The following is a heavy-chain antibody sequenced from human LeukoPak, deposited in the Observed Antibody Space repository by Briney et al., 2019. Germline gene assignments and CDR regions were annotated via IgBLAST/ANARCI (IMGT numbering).Heavy chain of an antibody. CDR3: ARYSSSSGWFDP. J-gene: IGHJ5*02. CDR2: IYYSGST. V-gene: IGHV4-39*01. Sequence: PSETLSLTCSVSGGSISSSSYYWAWIRQPPGKGLEWIATIYYSGSTYYNPSLKSRVTISGDTSKNQFSLKLSSVTAADTAIYYCARYSSSSGWFDPWGQGTLVTVSS. D-gene: IGHD6-6*01. CDR1: GGSISSSSYY.